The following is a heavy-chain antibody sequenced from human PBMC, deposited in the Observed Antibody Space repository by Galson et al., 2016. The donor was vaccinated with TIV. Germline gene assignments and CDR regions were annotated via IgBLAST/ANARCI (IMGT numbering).Heavy chain of an antibody. J-gene: IGHJ4*02. V-gene: IGHV3-23*01. CDR1: GFTFHTYA. D-gene: IGHD3-22*01. Sequence: SLRLSCAASGFTFHTYAMTWVRQASGGGLEWVSAISGDGGSTYYAESMKGRFTVSKDISKNTLYLQMKSLRVEDTAVYYCAKVATGGSSYYYTQPPEYWGQGTLVTVSS. CDR2: ISGDGGST. CDR3: AKVATGGSSYYYTQPPEY.